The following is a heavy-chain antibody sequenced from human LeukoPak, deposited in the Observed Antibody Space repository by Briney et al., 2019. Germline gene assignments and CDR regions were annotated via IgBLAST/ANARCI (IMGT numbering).Heavy chain of an antibody. CDR1: GYTFTGYH. Sequence: GASVKVSCKGSGYTFTGYHVHWVRLVPGQGLEWLGWINPASGGTFYAQKFQGRVTMTRDTSISTAHMELSRLRSDDTAVYYCARETGRYYDGNWWFDPWGQGTLVTVSS. CDR2: INPASGGT. D-gene: IGHD3-9*01. V-gene: IGHV1-2*02. J-gene: IGHJ5*02. CDR3: ARETGRYYDGNWWFDP.